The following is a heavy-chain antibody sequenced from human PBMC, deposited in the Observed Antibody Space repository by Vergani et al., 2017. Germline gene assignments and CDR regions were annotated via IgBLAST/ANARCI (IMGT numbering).Heavy chain of an antibody. V-gene: IGHV4-39*01. CDR1: GASIRSSNYY. Sequence: QLQLQESGPGLVKPSATLSLTCSVSGASIRSSNYYWGWIRQPPGKGLEWIASIYYSGSTYYNPSLKSRVTISVDTSKNQFSLKLSSVTAADTAVFYCVRGRYSGSSSPYYDLWGHGTLVRVSS. CDR2: IYYSGST. D-gene: IGHD1-26*01. J-gene: IGHJ4*01. CDR3: VRGRYSGSSSPYYDL.